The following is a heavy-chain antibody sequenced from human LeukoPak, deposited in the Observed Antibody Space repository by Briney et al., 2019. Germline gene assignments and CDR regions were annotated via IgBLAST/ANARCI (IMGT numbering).Heavy chain of an antibody. J-gene: IGHJ4*02. D-gene: IGHD2-2*01. V-gene: IGHV1-18*04. Sequence: ASVKVSCKASGYTFTSYGISWVRQAPGQGREWMGWISAYNGNTNYAQKPQGRVTMTTDTSTSTAYMELRSLRSDDTAVYYCARTITVPAAAEFDYWGQGTLVTVSS. CDR3: ARTITVPAAAEFDY. CDR1: GYTFTSYG. CDR2: ISAYNGNT.